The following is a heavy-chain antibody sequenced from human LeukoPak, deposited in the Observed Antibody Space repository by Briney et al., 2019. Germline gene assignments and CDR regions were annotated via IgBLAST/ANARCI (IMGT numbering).Heavy chain of an antibody. Sequence: GGSPRLSCAASGFTFSSYEMNWVRQAPGKGLEWVSYISSSGSTIYYADSVKGRFTISRDNAKNSLYLQMNSLRAEDTAVYYCARQTMVRGVPLYYYYYMDVWGKGTTVTVSS. D-gene: IGHD3-10*01. CDR1: GFTFSSYE. CDR2: ISSSGSTI. CDR3: ARQTMVRGVPLYYYYYMDV. V-gene: IGHV3-48*03. J-gene: IGHJ6*03.